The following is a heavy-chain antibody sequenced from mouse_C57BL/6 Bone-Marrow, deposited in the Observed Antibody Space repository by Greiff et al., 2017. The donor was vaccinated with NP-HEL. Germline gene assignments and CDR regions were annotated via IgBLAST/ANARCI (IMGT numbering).Heavy chain of an antibody. D-gene: IGHD1-1*01. Sequence: VQLQESGAELARPGASVKLSCKASGYTFTSYGISWVKQRTGQGLEWIGEIYPRSGNTSYNEKFKGKATLTADKSSSTAYMELRSLTSEDSAVYFCARIGGSSYWFAYWGQGTLVTVSA. CDR2: IYPRSGNT. CDR3: ARIGGSSYWFAY. V-gene: IGHV1-81*01. CDR1: GYTFTSYG. J-gene: IGHJ3*01.